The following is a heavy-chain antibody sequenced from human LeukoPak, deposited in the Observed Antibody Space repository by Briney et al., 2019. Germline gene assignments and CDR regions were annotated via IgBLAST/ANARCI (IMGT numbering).Heavy chain of an antibody. CDR2: IYYSGST. V-gene: IGHV4-39*07. CDR3: ARGGAAAAHPPYYFDY. J-gene: IGHJ4*02. Sequence: SETLSLTCTVSGGSISSSSYYWGWIRQPPGKGLEWIGSIYYSGSTNYNPSLKSRVTISVDTSKNQFSLKLSSVTAADTAVYYCARGGAAAAHPPYYFDYWGQGTLVTVSS. CDR1: GGSISSSSYY. D-gene: IGHD6-13*01.